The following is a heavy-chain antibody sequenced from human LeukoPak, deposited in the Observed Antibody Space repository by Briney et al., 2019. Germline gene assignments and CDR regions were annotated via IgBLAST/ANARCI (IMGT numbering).Heavy chain of an antibody. CDR1: GYTFTSYG. D-gene: IGHD3-16*01. CDR2: ISAYNGNT. J-gene: IGHJ4*02. CDR3: ARSLGEEDGPGSDFDY. Sequence: ASVKVSCKASGYTFTSYGISWVRQAPGQGLEWMGWISAYNGNTNYAQKLQGRVTMTTDTSTSTAYMELRSLRSDDTAVYYCARSLGEEDGPGSDFDYWGQGTLVTVSS. V-gene: IGHV1-18*01.